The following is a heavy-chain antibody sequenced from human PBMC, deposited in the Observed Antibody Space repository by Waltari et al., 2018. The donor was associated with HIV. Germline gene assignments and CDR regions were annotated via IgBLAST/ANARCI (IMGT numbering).Heavy chain of an antibody. D-gene: IGHD3-10*01. J-gene: IGHJ4*02. Sequence: QLKLQESCPGLVKPSETLSLTCTVSGGSISSSDYYWGWIRQPPGKGLEWIGSIYYSGSTYYKPYLKSRFIRSVDSAKKQFSLELSSVIAADTAVYYCARVHGHYGSENYYNSFDYWGQGKLVTV. V-gene: IGHV4-39*07. CDR3: ARVHGHYGSENYYNSFDY. CDR1: GGSISSSDYY. CDR2: IYYSGST.